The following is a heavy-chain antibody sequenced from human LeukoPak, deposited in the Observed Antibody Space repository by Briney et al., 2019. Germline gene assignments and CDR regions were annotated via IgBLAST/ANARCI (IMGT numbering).Heavy chain of an antibody. CDR1: GGSMSSLY. Sequence: SETLSLTCTLSGGSMSSLYWSCIRQPPGQGREWIGYIYYSGTTEDNPSLETPVTQSVDTSKNPFTSTLNSVTAADTAVYYCARHGGSYFIYWGQGTLVTVSS. J-gene: IGHJ4*02. D-gene: IGHD1-26*01. CDR3: ARHGGSYFIY. V-gene: IGHV4-59*08. CDR2: IYYSGTT.